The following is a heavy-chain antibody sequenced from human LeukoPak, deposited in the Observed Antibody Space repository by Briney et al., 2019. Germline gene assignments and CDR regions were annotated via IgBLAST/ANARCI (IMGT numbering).Heavy chain of an antibody. CDR1: GGSISSTSYY. V-gene: IGHV4-39*07. CDR3: ARESYPPPGLRPDAFDI. J-gene: IGHJ3*02. D-gene: IGHD4-17*01. CDR2: IYYSGST. Sequence: PSETLSLTCTVSGGSISSTSYYWGWIRQPPGKGLEWIGSIYYSGSTYYNPSLKSRVTISVDTSKNQFSLKLSSVTAADTAVYYCARESYPPPGLRPDAFDIWGQGTMVTVSS.